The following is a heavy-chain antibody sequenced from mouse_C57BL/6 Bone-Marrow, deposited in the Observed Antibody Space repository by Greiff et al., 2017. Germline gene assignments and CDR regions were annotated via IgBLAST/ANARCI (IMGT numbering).Heavy chain of an antibody. D-gene: IGHD2-3*01. V-gene: IGHV1-22*01. Sequence: EVQLQQSGPELVKPGASVKMSCKASGYTFTDYNMHWVKQSHGKSLEWIGYINPNNGGTRYNQKFKGKATLTVNKSSSTAYMELSSLTSEDSAVYYCARLGDGYWYFDVWGTGTTVTVSS. CDR2: INPNNGGT. CDR1: GYTFTDYN. J-gene: IGHJ1*03. CDR3: ARLGDGYWYFDV.